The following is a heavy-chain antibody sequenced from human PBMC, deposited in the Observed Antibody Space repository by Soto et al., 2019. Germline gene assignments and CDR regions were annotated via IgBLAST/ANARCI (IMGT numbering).Heavy chain of an antibody. D-gene: IGHD3-3*01. CDR1: GFTFSSYA. J-gene: IGHJ4*02. Sequence: QVQLVESGGGVVQPGRSLRLSCAASGFTFSSYAMHWVRQAPGKGLEWVAVISYDGSNKYYADSVKGRFTISRDNSKNTLYLQMTSLGAEDTAVYYCARDKIYLLFLGWSYYFDFWGQGTLVTVSS. V-gene: IGHV3-30-3*01. CDR3: ARDKIYLLFLGWSYYFDF. CDR2: ISYDGSNK.